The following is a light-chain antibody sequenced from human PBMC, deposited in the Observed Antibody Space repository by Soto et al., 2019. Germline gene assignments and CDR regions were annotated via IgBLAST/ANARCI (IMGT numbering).Light chain of an antibody. CDR3: HQRQSWPRT. CDR2: YTS. V-gene: IGKV3-11*01. J-gene: IGKJ1*01. Sequence: EIVLTQSPATLSSSPGETATLSCRTSQYVGTRLAWYQHKPGQAPRLLIYYTSNRSTGVPARFSGSGSGTDFTLTISSLAPEDFAIYYCHQRQSWPRTFGQGTKADIK. CDR1: QYVGTR.